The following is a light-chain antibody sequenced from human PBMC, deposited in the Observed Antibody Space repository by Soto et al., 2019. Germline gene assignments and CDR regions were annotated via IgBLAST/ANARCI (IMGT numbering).Light chain of an antibody. Sequence: EIVLTQSPATLSLSPGERATLSCRASQSVSSYLAWYQQKPGQAPRLLIYDASNRATGIPARFSGSGSGTDFTLTISSLEPEDFAVYYCQLRSNWPPLTFGGGTKVDI. J-gene: IGKJ4*01. CDR2: DAS. CDR1: QSVSSY. CDR3: QLRSNWPPLT. V-gene: IGKV3-11*01.